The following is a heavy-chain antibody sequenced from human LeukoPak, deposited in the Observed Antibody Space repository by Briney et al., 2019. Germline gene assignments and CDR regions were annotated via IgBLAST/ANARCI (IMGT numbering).Heavy chain of an antibody. D-gene: IGHD1-20*01. J-gene: IGHJ4*02. CDR2: ISYDGSNK. V-gene: IGHV3-30*04. CDR3: ARLYNWNYVDY. Sequence: GGSLRLPCAASGFTFSSYAMHWVRQAPGKGLEWVAVISYDGSNKYYADSVKGRFTISRDNSKNTLYLQMNSLRAEDTAVYYCARLYNWNYVDYWGQGTLVTVSS. CDR1: GFTFSSYA.